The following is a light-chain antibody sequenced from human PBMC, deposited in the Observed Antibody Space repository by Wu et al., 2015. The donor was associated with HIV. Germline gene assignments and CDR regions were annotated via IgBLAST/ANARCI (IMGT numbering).Light chain of an antibody. CDR2: AAS. J-gene: IGKJ1*01. Sequence: EIVMTQSPVTLSVSPGAGVTLSCRANEFVGTNLAWYQQKPGQAPRLLISAASTRAMVSLTVFSGSGSGTQFTLTISSVQPEDFAVYYCQQYNLWWTFGQGTRVEI. CDR3: QQYNLWWT. V-gene: IGKV3-15*01. CDR1: EFVGTN.